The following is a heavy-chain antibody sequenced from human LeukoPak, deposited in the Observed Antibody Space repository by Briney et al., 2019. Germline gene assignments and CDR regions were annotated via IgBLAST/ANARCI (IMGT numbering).Heavy chain of an antibody. CDR1: GYTFTSYG. V-gene: IGHV1-8*01. J-gene: IGHJ4*02. D-gene: IGHD3-10*01. Sequence: GASVKVSCKAPGYTFTSYGINWVRQATGQGLEWMGWMNPNSGNTGYAQKFQGRVTMTRNTSISTAYMELSSLRSEDTAVYYCARGLGLVRGVIITSFDYWGQGTLVTVSS. CDR3: ARGLGLVRGVIITSFDY. CDR2: MNPNSGNT.